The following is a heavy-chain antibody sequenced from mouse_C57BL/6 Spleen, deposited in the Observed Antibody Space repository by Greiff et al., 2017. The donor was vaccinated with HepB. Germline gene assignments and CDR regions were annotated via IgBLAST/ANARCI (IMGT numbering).Heavy chain of an antibody. J-gene: IGHJ2*01. CDR1: GYTFTDYE. V-gene: IGHV1-15*01. CDR3: TRWGEYFDY. Sequence: QVHVKQSGAELVRPGASVTLSCKASGYTFTDYEMHWVKQTPVHGLEWIGAIDPETGGTAYNQKFKGKAILTADKSSSTAYMELRSLTSEDSAVYYCTRWGEYFDYWGQGTTLTVSS. CDR2: IDPETGGT.